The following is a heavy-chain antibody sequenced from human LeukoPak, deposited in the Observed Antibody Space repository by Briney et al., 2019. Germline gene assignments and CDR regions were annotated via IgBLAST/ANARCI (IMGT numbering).Heavy chain of an antibody. Sequence: GESLKISCKGSGYSFTNYWIGWVRQMPGKGLEWMGIIYPGDSDTRYSPSFQGQVTISADKSISTAYLQWSSLKASDTAMYYCARLDRDILTGYSYYFDYWGQGTLVTVSS. J-gene: IGHJ4*02. V-gene: IGHV5-51*01. CDR1: GYSFTNYW. D-gene: IGHD3-9*01. CDR2: IYPGDSDT. CDR3: ARLDRDILTGYSYYFDY.